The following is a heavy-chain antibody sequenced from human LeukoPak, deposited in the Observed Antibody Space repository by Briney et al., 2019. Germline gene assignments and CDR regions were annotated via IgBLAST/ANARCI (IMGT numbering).Heavy chain of an antibody. Sequence: GGSLRLSCAASGFTFSNAWMSWVRQAPGKGLEWVGRIKSKTDGGTTDYAAPVKGRFTISRDDSKNTLYLQMNSLKTEDTAVYYCTTPRALVTNPYYYYYMDVWGKGTTVTVSS. CDR3: TTPRALVTNPYYYYYMDV. CDR2: IKSKTDGGTT. J-gene: IGHJ6*03. D-gene: IGHD5-18*01. CDR1: GFTFSNAW. V-gene: IGHV3-15*01.